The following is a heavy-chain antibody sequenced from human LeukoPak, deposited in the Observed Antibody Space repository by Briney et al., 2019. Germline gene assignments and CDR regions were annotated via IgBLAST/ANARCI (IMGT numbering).Heavy chain of an antibody. CDR1: GFTFDDFD. J-gene: IGHJ4*02. CDR2: ISWNSKTI. D-gene: IGHD2-2*01. Sequence: PGGSLRLSCVASGFTFDDFDMYWVRQAPGKGLEWVSLISWNSKTIAYADSVRGRFTISRDNAKNSLHLEMNSLRPEDTAFYYCAKEHGVVGHFDSWGRGTLVTVSS. V-gene: IGHV3-9*01. CDR3: AKEHGVVGHFDS.